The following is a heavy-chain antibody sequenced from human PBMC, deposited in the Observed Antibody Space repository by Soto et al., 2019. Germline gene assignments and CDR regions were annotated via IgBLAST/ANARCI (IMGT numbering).Heavy chain of an antibody. CDR1: GFTFSSYE. J-gene: IGHJ5*02. Sequence: EVQLVESGGGLVQPGGSLRLSCAASGFTFSSYEMNWVRQAPGKGLEWVSYISSSGSTIYYADSVKGRFTISRDNAKNSLYLQMNSLRAEDTAVYYCARGKSAWSGYRGWSWGQGTLVTVSS. CDR3: ARGKSAWSGYRGWS. V-gene: IGHV3-48*03. D-gene: IGHD3-3*01. CDR2: ISSSGSTI.